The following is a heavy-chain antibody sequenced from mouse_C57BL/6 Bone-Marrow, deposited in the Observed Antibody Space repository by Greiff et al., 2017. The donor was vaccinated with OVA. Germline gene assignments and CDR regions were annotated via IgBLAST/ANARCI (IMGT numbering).Heavy chain of an antibody. CDR3: ARPYYYGGCWYFDV. D-gene: IGHD1-1*01. V-gene: IGHV1-81*01. Sequence: QVQLKQSGAELARPGASVKLSCKASGYTFTSYGISWVKQCTGQGLEWIGEIYPRSGTTYYNEKFKGKATLTADKSSSTAYRVLRSLTSDDSAVYFCARPYYYGGCWYFDVWGTGTTVTVSS. CDR2: IYPRSGTT. J-gene: IGHJ1*03. CDR1: GYTFTSYG.